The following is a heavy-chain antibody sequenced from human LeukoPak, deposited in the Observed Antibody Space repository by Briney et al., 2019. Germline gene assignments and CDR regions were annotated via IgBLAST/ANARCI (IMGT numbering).Heavy chain of an antibody. D-gene: IGHD3-22*01. CDR3: APYDSSGYHNDY. Sequence: SETLSLTCAVYGGSFSGYYWSWIRQPPGKGLEWIGEINHSGSTNYNPSLKSRVTISVDTSKNQFSLKLSSVTAADTAVYYCAPYDSSGYHNDYWGQGTLVTVSS. J-gene: IGHJ4*02. CDR1: GGSFSGYY. CDR2: INHSGST. V-gene: IGHV4-34*01.